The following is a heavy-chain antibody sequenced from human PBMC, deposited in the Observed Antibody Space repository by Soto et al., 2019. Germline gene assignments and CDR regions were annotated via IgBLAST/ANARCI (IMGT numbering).Heavy chain of an antibody. J-gene: IGHJ5*02. D-gene: IGHD3-10*01. CDR2: IIPFVGIA. V-gene: IGHV1-69*02. Sequence: SVKVSCKASGGTFSSYTITWVRLAPGQGLEWMGRIIPFVGIANYAQNFQGRVTFTADESTTTIYMEVSSLRFDDTAIYYCALVRTRNSFAPWGQGTLVTVSS. CDR1: GGTFSSYT. CDR3: ALVRTRNSFAP.